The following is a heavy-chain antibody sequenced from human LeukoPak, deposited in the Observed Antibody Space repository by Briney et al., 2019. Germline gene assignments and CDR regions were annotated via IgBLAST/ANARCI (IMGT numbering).Heavy chain of an antibody. V-gene: IGHV3-11*03. D-gene: IGHD2-2*01. CDR2: ISSSYSDT. CDR1: GFTFSDYF. CDR3: ERSVHKNHCTTASCYVNWFDP. J-gene: IGHJ5*02. Sequence: GGSLRLSCAASGFTFSDYFMAWIRQAPGKGLKWVSHISSSYSDTNYADSVKGRFTISRDNAKSSLSRQMNSLRAEETAVYYCERSVHKNHCTTASCYVNWFDPWGQGTLVTVSS.